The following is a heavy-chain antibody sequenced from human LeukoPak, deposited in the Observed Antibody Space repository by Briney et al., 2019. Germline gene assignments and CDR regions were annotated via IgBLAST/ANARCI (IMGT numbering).Heavy chain of an antibody. J-gene: IGHJ6*02. CDR3: ARGPDSSGWYYYYYYGMDV. CDR2: MNPNSGNT. Sequence: GASVKVSCKASGYTFTSYDINWVRQATGQGLEWMGWMNPNSGNTGYAQKFQGRVTMTRNTSISTAYMELSSLRSEDTAVYYCARGPDSSGWYYYYYYGMDVWDQGTTVTVSS. V-gene: IGHV1-8*01. CDR1: GYTFTSYD. D-gene: IGHD6-19*01.